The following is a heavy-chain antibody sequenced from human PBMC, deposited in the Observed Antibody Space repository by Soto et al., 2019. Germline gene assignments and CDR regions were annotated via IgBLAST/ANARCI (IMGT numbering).Heavy chain of an antibody. CDR2: IYYSGST. V-gene: IGHV4-39*01. Sequence: SETLSLTCTASGGSISSSSYYWGWIRQPPGKGLEWIGSIYYSGSTYYNPSLKSRVTISVDTSKNQFSLKLSSVTAADTAVYYCAGVGATNYWGQGTLVTVSS. CDR3: AGVGATNY. J-gene: IGHJ4*02. CDR1: GGSISSSSYY. D-gene: IGHD1-26*01.